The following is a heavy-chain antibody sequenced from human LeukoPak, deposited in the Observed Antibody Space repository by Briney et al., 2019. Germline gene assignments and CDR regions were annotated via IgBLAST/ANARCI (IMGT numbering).Heavy chain of an antibody. CDR3: ARWARYCSSGSCYSWFDP. CDR2: MKLDGSEE. J-gene: IGHJ5*02. D-gene: IGHD2-15*01. Sequence: GGSLRLSCAASGFTFRSYWMSWVRQAPEKGLEWVANMKLDGSEEYYVDSVKGRFTISSDNAKNSLYLQMNSPRVDDTAVYYCARWARYCSSGSCYSWFDPWGQGTLVTVSS. V-gene: IGHV3-7*01. CDR1: GFTFRSYW.